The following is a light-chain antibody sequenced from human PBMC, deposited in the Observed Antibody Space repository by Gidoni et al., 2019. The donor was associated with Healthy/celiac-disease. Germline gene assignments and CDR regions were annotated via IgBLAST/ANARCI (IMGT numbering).Light chain of an antibody. V-gene: IGLV1-40*01. J-gene: IGLJ2*01. CDR3: QSYDSSLSGWV. CDR1: SSNIGAGYD. Sequence: QSVLTQPPSVSGAPGQSVTISCTGSSSNIGAGYDVHWYQQLPGTAPKLLIYGNSNRPSGVPDRFSGSKSGTSAALAITGLQAEDEADYYCQSYDSSLSGWVFGGGTKL. CDR2: GNS.